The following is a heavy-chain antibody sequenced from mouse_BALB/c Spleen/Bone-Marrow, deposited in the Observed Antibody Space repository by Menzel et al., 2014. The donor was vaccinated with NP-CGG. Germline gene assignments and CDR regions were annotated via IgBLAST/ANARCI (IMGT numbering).Heavy chain of an antibody. CDR2: ISSGGSYT. V-gene: IGHV5-9*02. CDR3: ARPLTGAYFDY. J-gene: IGHJ2*01. Sequence: EVQLVESGGGLVKPGGSLKLSCAAFGFAYSSYDMSWVRQTPEKRLEWVATISSGGSYTYYPDSVKGRFTISRDNARNTLYLQMSSLRSEDTALYYCARPLTGAYFDYWGQGTTLTVSS. D-gene: IGHD4-1*01. CDR1: GFAYSSYD.